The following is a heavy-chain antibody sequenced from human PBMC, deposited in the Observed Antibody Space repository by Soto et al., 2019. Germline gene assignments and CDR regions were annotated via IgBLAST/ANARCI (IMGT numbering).Heavy chain of an antibody. J-gene: IGHJ4*02. CDR3: ARARRLSSSWPIVDDY. Sequence: SETLSLTCAVYGGSFSGYYWSWIRQPPGKGLEWIGEINHSGSTNYNPSLKSRVTISVDTSKNQFSLKLSSVTAADTAVYYCARARRLSSSWPIVDDYWGQGTLVTVSS. V-gene: IGHV4-34*01. D-gene: IGHD6-13*01. CDR1: GGSFSGYY. CDR2: INHSGST.